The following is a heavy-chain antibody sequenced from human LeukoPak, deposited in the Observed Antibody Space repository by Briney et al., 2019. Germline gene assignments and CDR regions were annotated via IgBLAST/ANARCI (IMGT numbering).Heavy chain of an antibody. CDR2: ISSSSSYI. CDR3: ARVGGRYYDFWSGYYLDY. D-gene: IGHD3-3*01. J-gene: IGHJ4*02. V-gene: IGHV3-21*01. CDR1: GFTFSSYS. Sequence: GSLRLSCAASGFTFSSYSMNWVRQAPGKGLEWVSSISSSSSYIYYADSVKGRFTISRDNAKNSLYLQMNSPRAEDTAVYYCARVGGRYYDFWSGYYLDYWGQGTLVTVSS.